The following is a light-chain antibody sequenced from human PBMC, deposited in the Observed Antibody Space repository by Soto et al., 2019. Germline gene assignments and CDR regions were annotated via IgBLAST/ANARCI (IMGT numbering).Light chain of an antibody. Sequence: QAVLTQSSSASASLGSSVKLACTLSSGHSTYIIAWLQQQPGKAPRLLMKIEGSGIFKKGSEIPDRFSGSSSGADRYLTISNLQSEDEANYYCETWDRNSVVFGGGTKLTVL. CDR1: SGHSTYI. V-gene: IGLV4-60*03. CDR2: IEGSGIF. CDR3: ETWDRNSVV. J-gene: IGLJ2*01.